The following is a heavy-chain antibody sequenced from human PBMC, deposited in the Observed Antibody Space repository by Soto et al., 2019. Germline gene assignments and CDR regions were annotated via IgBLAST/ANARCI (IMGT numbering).Heavy chain of an antibody. CDR3: AREISGGGTLNWFDP. J-gene: IGHJ5*02. CDR1: GYNFSDYY. Sequence: ASVKVSCKASGYNFSDYYIHWVRQAPGQGLEWLGWVSPKSGGTNYAQKFKGRVTMTRDTSSNTVYMDLSGLKSDDTAVFYCAREISGGGTLNWFDPWGQGTLVTVSS. CDR2: VSPKSGGT. D-gene: IGHD2-8*02. V-gene: IGHV1-2*02.